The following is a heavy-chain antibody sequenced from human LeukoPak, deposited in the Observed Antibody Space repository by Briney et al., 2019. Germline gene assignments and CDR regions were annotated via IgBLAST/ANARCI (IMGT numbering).Heavy chain of an antibody. J-gene: IGHJ4*02. CDR3: AGIFGQWLGE. Sequence: SETLSLTCALYPGSFSPYYCTWIRQPPGKGLEWIGEIGHSGATHYNPSLKSRVTLSLDTSKTQFSLMLTSVTAADTALYFCAGIFGQWLGEWGQGALITVSS. CDR1: PGSFSPYY. CDR2: IGHSGAT. V-gene: IGHV4-34*01. D-gene: IGHD6-19*01.